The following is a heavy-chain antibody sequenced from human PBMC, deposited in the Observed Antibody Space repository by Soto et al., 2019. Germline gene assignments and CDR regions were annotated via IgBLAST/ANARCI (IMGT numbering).Heavy chain of an antibody. Sequence: SETLSLTCTVSGGSISHYYWSWIRQPPGKGLEWIGYVYYTGSTNYNPSLMSRVTISLDTSKNQFSLKLSSVTAADTAVYFCARHDWLDPWGQGTLVTVSS. CDR3: ARHDWLDP. CDR2: VYYTGST. CDR1: GGSISHYY. V-gene: IGHV4-59*01. J-gene: IGHJ5*02.